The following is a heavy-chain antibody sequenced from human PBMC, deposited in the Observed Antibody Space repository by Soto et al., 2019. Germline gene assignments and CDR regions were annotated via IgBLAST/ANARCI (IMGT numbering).Heavy chain of an antibody. V-gene: IGHV4-34*01. CDR2: INHSGST. CDR1: GGSFSGYY. J-gene: IGHJ6*02. Sequence: PSETLSLTCAVYGGSFSGYYWSWIRQPPGKGLEWIGEINHSGSTNYNPSLKSRVTISVDTSKNQFSLKLSSVTAADTAVYYCARGWPSKGRVYYHGMDVWGQGTTVTVSS. CDR3: ARGWPSKGRVYYHGMDV.